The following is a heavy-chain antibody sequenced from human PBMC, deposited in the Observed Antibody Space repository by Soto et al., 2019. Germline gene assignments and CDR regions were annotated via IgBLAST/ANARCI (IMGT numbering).Heavy chain of an antibody. Sequence: EVQLVQSGAEVKKTGESLKISCKASGYSFNTYWIGWVRQLPGKGLEWMGIIYPDDSDTRYSPSFQGQVTTSADKSFTTVYLQWNSLKASDTAIYYCARPGYYDSSGFFNFDHWGQGTLVTVSS. CDR3: ARPGYYDSSGFFNFDH. CDR2: IYPDDSDT. D-gene: IGHD3-22*01. J-gene: IGHJ4*02. V-gene: IGHV5-51*01. CDR1: GYSFNTYW.